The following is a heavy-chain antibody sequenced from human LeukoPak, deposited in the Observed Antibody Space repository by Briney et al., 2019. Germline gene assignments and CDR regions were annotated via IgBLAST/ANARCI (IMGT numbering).Heavy chain of an antibody. CDR3: TRDAGGGDCYSCPNWFDP. CDR2: INPNSGVT. Sequence: VASVKVSCKASGYTFPNYGISWVRQAPGQGLEWMGWINPNSGVTKYAQKFQGRVTMTSDTSISTAYMELSRLRSDDTAVYYCTRDAGGGDCYSCPNWFDPWGQGTLVTVSS. CDR1: GYTFPNYG. J-gene: IGHJ5*02. D-gene: IGHD2-21*02. V-gene: IGHV1-2*02.